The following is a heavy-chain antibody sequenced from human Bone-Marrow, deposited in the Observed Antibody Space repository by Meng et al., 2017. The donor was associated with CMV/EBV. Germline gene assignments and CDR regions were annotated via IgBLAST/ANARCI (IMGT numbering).Heavy chain of an antibody. V-gene: IGHV4-59*01. Sequence: SETLSLTCTVSGGSISSYYWSWIRQPPGKGLEWIGYIYYSGSTNYNPSLKSRVTISVDTSKNQFSLKLSSVTAADTAVYYCARGAVLAAIWSSYYYGMDVWGQGTTVTVSS. D-gene: IGHD2-2*02. CDR3: ARGAVLAAIWSSYYYGMDV. J-gene: IGHJ6*02. CDR1: GGSISSYY. CDR2: IYYSGST.